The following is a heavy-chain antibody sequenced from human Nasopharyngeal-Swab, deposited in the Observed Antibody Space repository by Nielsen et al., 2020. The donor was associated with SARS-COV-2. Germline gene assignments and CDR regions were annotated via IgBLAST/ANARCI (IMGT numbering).Heavy chain of an antibody. CDR2: ISGSGGSI. V-gene: IGHV3-23*01. CDR1: GFTFSSFA. Sequence: GESLKISCAASGFTFSSFAMSWVRQAPGKGLEWVSSISGSGGSIYYADSVKGRFTISRDNSKNTLYLQMSSLRAEDTAVYYCAKAPRYSFGSGSFYFDYWGQEPWSPSPQ. CDR3: AKAPRYSFGSGSFYFDY. D-gene: IGHD3-10*01. J-gene: IGHJ4*01.